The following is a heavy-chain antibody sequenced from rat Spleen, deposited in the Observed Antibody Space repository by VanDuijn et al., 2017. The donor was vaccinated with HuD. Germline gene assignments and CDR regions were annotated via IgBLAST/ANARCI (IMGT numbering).Heavy chain of an antibody. D-gene: IGHD4-3*01. CDR2: ITSGGNT. CDR3: AVAGYGY. J-gene: IGHJ2*01. Sequence: EVRLVESGGLLVQPGRSMKLSCAASGFTFSSFAMAWVRQAPKKGLEWVATITSGGNTYYRDSVKGRFTISRANSENTVQLQMNSLRSEDTATYYCAVAGYGYWGQGVMVTVSS. V-gene: IGHV5-46*01. CDR1: GFTFSSFA.